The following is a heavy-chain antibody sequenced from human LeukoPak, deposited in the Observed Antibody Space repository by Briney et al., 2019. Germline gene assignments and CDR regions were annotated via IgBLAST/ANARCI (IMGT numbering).Heavy chain of an antibody. V-gene: IGHV3-11*01. D-gene: IGHD3-10*01. Sequence: GGSLRLSCAASGLTFSDYYMSWIRQAPGKGLERVSYISSSGSTIYYADSVKGRFTISRDNAKNSLYLQMNSLRAEDTAVYYCARFYHYYGSGRYRSVSAQSWFDPWGQGTLVTVSS. J-gene: IGHJ5*02. CDR1: GLTFSDYY. CDR3: ARFYHYYGSGRYRSVSAQSWFDP. CDR2: ISSSGSTI.